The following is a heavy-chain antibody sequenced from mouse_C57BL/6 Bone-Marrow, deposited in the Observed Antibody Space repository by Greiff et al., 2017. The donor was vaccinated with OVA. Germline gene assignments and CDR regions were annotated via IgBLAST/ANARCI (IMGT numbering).Heavy chain of an antibody. CDR3: ARRDGRGSSYAMDY. CDR2: IWSGGST. V-gene: IGHV2-2*01. D-gene: IGHD1-1*02. Sequence: VKLQESGPGLVQPSQSLSITCTVSGFSLTSYGVHWVRQSPGKGLEWLGVIWSGGSTDYNAAFISRLSISKDNSKSQVFFKMNSLQADDTAIYYCARRDGRGSSYAMDYWGQGTSVTVSS. J-gene: IGHJ4*01. CDR1: GFSLTSYG.